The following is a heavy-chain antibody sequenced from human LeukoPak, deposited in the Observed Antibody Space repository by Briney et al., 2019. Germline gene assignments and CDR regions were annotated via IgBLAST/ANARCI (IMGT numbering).Heavy chain of an antibody. D-gene: IGHD1-26*01. Sequence: PGGSLRLSCGASGFTFSSDAMRWVRQAPGKGLEWVSAISGSGGSTYYADSVKGRFTISRANSKNTLYLQMNSLRAEDTAVYYCFLPIVGATGNYYYYGMDVWGQGTTVTVSS. J-gene: IGHJ6*02. CDR1: GFTFSSDA. V-gene: IGHV3-23*01. CDR3: FLPIVGATGNYYYYGMDV. CDR2: ISGSGGST.